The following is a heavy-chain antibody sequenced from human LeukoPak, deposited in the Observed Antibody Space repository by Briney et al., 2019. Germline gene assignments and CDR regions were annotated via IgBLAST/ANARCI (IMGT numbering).Heavy chain of an antibody. J-gene: IGHJ4*02. V-gene: IGHV4-30-2*01. CDR2: IYHSGST. D-gene: IGHD6-19*01. CDR1: GGSISSGGYY. Sequence: SETLSLTCTVSGGSISSGGYYWSWIRQPPGKGLEWIGYIYHSGSTYYNPSLKSRVTISVDRSKNQFSLKLSSVTAADTAVYYCARDPRGIAVAGTVAPYFDYWGQGTLVTVSS. CDR3: ARDPRGIAVAGTVAPYFDY.